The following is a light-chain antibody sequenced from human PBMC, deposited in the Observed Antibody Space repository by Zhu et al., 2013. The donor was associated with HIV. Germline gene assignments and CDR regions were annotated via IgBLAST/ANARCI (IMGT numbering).Light chain of an antibody. CDR1: QGISSA. J-gene: IGKJ4*01. V-gene: IGKV1D-13*01. CDR2: DAS. CDR3: QQFTNYPLT. Sequence: AIQLTQSPSSLSASVGDRLTITCRASQGISSALAWYQHKPGKPPKLLIYDASSLESGVPSRFSGSGSGTDFTLTISSLQPEDSATYFCQQFTNYPLTFGGGTKVEI.